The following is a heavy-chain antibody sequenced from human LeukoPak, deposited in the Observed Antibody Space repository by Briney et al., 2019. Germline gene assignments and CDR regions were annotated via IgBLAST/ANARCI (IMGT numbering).Heavy chain of an antibody. CDR2: ISSSGSTI. V-gene: IGHV3-48*03. D-gene: IGHD2-15*01. J-gene: IGHJ4*02. CDR3: ASVSVVVAAPLDY. Sequence: GGSLRLSCAASGFTFSSYEMNWVRQAPGKGLEWVSYISSSGSTIYYADSVKGPFTISRDNAKNSLYLQMNSLRPEDTAVYYCASVSVVVAAPLDYWGQGTLLTVSS. CDR1: GFTFSSYE.